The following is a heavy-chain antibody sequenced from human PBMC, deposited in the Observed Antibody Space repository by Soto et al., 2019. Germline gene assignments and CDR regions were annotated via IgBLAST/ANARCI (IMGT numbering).Heavy chain of an antibody. D-gene: IGHD3-22*01. J-gene: IGHJ5*02. CDR3: AGYYYDSSGSPPFDP. CDR1: GFTFSSYA. V-gene: IGHV3-23*01. Sequence: HPGGSLRLSCAASGFTFSSYAMSWVRQAPGKGLEWVSAISGSGGSTYYADSVKGRFTISRDNSKNTLYLQMNSLRAEDTAVYYCAGYYYDSSGSPPFDPWGQGTLITVSS. CDR2: ISGSGGST.